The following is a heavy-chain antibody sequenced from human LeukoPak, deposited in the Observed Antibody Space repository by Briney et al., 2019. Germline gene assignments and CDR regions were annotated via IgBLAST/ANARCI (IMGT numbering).Heavy chain of an antibody. CDR1: GFTFSSYS. J-gene: IGHJ4*02. Sequence: GGYLRLSCAASGFTFSSYSMNWVRQAPGKGLEWVSSISSSSSYIYYADSVKGRFTISRDNAKNSLYLQMNSLRAEDTAVYYCAREEFGGSSSSDFGDYWGQGTLVTVSS. V-gene: IGHV3-21*01. CDR3: AREEFGGSSSSDFGDY. D-gene: IGHD6-6*01. CDR2: ISSSSSYI.